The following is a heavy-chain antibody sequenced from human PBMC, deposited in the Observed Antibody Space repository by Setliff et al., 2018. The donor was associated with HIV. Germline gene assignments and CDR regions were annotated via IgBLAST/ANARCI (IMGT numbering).Heavy chain of an antibody. CDR1: GGSFSGYY. CDR2: INDNGST. D-gene: IGHD3-3*01. Sequence: PSETLSLTCAVYGGSFSGYYWSWIRQPPGKGLEWIGEINDNGSTNYNPSLKSRVTILVDTSKNQFSLKLSSVTAADTAVYYCARRPLFGVVIASVAKMEFDYWGQGTLVTVSS. CDR3: ARRPLFGVVIASVAKMEFDY. J-gene: IGHJ4*02. V-gene: IGHV4-34*01.